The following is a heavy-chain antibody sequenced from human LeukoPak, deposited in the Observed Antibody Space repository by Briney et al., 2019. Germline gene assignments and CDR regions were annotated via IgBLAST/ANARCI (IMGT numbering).Heavy chain of an antibody. Sequence: SETLSLTCTVSGGSISSYYWGWIRQPPGKGLEWIGYIYYSGSTNYNPSLKSRVTISVDTSKNQFSLKLSSVTAADTAVYYCARSNYDSSGYDYWGQGTLVTVSS. V-gene: IGHV4-59*01. CDR2: IYYSGST. D-gene: IGHD3-22*01. CDR3: ARSNYDSSGYDY. CDR1: GGSISSYY. J-gene: IGHJ4*02.